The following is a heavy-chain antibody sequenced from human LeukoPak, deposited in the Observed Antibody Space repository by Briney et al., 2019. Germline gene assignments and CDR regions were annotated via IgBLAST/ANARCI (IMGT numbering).Heavy chain of an antibody. J-gene: IGHJ4*02. CDR3: ARESYPDYYDSSGYVY. CDR1: GFTFSSYW. CDR2: IKQDGSEK. D-gene: IGHD3-22*01. V-gene: IGHV3-7*01. Sequence: GGSLRLSCAASGFTFSSYWMSWVRKAPGKGLEWVANIKQDGSEKYYVDSVKGRFTISRDNAKNSLYLQMNSLRAEDTAVYYCARESYPDYYDSSGYVYWGQGTLVTVSS.